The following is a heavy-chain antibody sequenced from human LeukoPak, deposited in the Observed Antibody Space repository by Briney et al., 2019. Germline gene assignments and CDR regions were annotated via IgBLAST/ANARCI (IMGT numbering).Heavy chain of an antibody. D-gene: IGHD3-9*01. CDR2: INPNSGGT. Sequence: ASVKVSCKASGYTFTGYYMQWVRQAPGQGLEWMGWINPNSGGTNYAQKLQGRVTMTTDTSTSTAYMELRSLRSDGTAVYYCARDMRFLAGRHFDHWGQGTLVTVSS. V-gene: IGHV1-2*02. CDR1: GYTFTGYY. J-gene: IGHJ4*02. CDR3: ARDMRFLAGRHFDH.